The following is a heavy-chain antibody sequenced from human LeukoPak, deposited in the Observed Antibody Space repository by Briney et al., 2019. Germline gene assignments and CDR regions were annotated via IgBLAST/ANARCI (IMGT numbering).Heavy chain of an antibody. CDR1: GVSISSGGYS. D-gene: IGHD4-17*01. V-gene: IGHV4-31*03. CDR3: ARDPTVTHYYYGMDV. Sequence: SQTLSLTCTVSGVSISSGGYSWSWIRQHPGKGLEWIGYIYYSGSTYYNPSLKSRVTISVDTSKNQFSLKLSSVTAADTAVYYCARDPTVTHYYYGMDVWGQGTTVTVS. CDR2: IYYSGST. J-gene: IGHJ6*02.